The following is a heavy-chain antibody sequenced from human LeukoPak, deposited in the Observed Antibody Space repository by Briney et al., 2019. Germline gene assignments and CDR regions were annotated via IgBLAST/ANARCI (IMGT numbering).Heavy chain of an antibody. CDR2: IRYDGSNK. V-gene: IGHV3-30*02. D-gene: IGHD2-2*01. J-gene: IGHJ4*02. CDR1: GFTFSSYG. CDR3: AKDQGYCSSTSCYAGGKFDY. Sequence: GGSLRLSCAASGFTFSSYGMHWVRQAPGKGLEWVAFIRYDGSNKYYADSVKGRFTISRDNSKNTLYLQMNSLRAEDTAVYYCAKDQGYCSSTSCYAGGKFDYWGQGTLVTVSS.